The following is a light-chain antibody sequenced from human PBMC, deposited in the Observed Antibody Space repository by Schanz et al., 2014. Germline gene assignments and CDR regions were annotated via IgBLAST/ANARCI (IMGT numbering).Light chain of an antibody. CDR1: QSVTTK. CDR3: QQYNNWPPYT. V-gene: IGKV3D-15*01. J-gene: IGKJ2*01. CDR2: GAS. Sequence: VMTQSPATLSVSAGERATLSCRASQSVTTKIAWYQQKPGQAPRLLIYGASNRATGIPDRFSGSGSGTDFTLTISGLQSEDFAVYYCQQYNNWPPYTFGQGTTLEIK.